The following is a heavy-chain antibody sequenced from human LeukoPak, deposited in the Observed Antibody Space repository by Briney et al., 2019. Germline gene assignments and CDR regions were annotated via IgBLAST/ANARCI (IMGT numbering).Heavy chain of an antibody. CDR3: ARAAAAAAGKGDFDY. J-gene: IGHJ4*02. CDR2: ISAYNGNT. CDR1: GYTFTSYG. V-gene: IGHV1-18*01. Sequence: ASVKVSCKASGYTFTSYGISGVRQAPGQELEGMGWISAYNGNTNYAQKLQGRVTMTTDTSTSTAYMELRSLRSEDTAVYYCARAAAAAAGKGDFDYWGQGTLVTVSS. D-gene: IGHD6-13*01.